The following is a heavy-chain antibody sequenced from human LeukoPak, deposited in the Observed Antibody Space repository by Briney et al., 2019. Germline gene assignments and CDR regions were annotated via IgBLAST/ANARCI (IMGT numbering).Heavy chain of an antibody. CDR2: ISYGSTT. D-gene: IGHD2-15*01. V-gene: IGHV4-59*08. Sequence: PSETLSLTCTLSGGSISSYYWSWIRQPPGKGREGIRYISYGSTTTSTPSLNNLVTISVDTSKNQISLKLSSVTAADTAVYYCARTYCRGGSCHFDYWGQGTLETVSS. CDR3: ARTYCRGGSCHFDY. J-gene: IGHJ4*02. CDR1: GGSISSYY.